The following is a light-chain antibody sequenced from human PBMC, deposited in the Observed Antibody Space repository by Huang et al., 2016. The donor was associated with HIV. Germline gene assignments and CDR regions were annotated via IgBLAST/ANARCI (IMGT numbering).Light chain of an antibody. J-gene: IGKJ1*01. CDR3: QQYNNWPRT. CDR2: AAS. Sequence: EIVMTQSPATLSVSPGERATLSCRDSQSVSSNLAWYQQKPGQAPRLLIYAASTRATGSPARFSGSGSGTEFTLTISSLQSEDFAVYYCQQYNNWPRTFGQGTKVEIK. V-gene: IGKV3-15*01. CDR1: QSVSSN.